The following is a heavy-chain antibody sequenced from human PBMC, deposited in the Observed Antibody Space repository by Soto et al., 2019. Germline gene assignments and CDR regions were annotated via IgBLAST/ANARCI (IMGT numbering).Heavy chain of an antibody. CDR3: AKNYCPKTMCNLPTGFDA. V-gene: IGHV3-7*01. CDR2: IKHDGSDK. CDR1: GFTFSNYW. Sequence: DVQLVESGGGLVRPGGSLRLSCAASGFTFSNYWMSWVRQAPGKGLEWVATIKHDGSDKYYVDAVKGRFTISRDNAKNSLYLQMNSLSAEDTAVYYCAKNYCPKTMCNLPTGFDAWGQGTLVSVSS. D-gene: IGHD2-8*01. J-gene: IGHJ5*02.